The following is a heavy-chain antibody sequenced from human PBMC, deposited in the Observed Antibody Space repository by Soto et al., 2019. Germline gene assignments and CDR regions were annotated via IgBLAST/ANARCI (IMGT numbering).Heavy chain of an antibody. J-gene: IGHJ4*02. CDR3: TRYGIAVAEGYFDY. V-gene: IGHV3-49*03. Sequence: GGSLRLSCTASGFTFGDYAMSWFRQAPGKGLEWVGFIRSKAYGGTTEYAASVKGRFTILRDDSKSIAYLQMNSLKTEDTAVYYCTRYGIAVAEGYFDYWGQGTLVTVSS. CDR1: GFTFGDYA. CDR2: IRSKAYGGTT. D-gene: IGHD6-19*01.